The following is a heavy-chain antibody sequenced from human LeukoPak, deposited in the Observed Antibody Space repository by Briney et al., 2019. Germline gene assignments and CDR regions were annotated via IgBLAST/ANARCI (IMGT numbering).Heavy chain of an antibody. CDR1: GYSFTSYW. CDR2: IYPGDSDT. CDR3: ATPTVTTSDAFDL. D-gene: IGHD4-17*01. J-gene: IGHJ3*01. V-gene: IGHV5-51*01. Sequence: GGSLEISCKGSGYSFTSYWIGWVRPLPGKGLEWMGIIYPGDSDTRYSPSFQGQVTISDDKSISTAYLQWSSLKASDTAMYYCATPTVTTSDAFDLWGQGTMVTVSS.